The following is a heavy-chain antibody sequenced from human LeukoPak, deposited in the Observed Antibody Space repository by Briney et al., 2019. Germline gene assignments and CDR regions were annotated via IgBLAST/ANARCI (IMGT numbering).Heavy chain of an antibody. CDR1: GFTFTTYA. CDR2: IGAGGVAT. J-gene: IGHJ6*02. D-gene: IGHD3-10*01. CDR3: GRPTKFWLIRGDGVDV. V-gene: IGHV3-23*01. Sequence: PGASLRLSCAASGFTFTTYAMTWVRLAPGKGLEWVSSIGAGGVATFYSDSVKGRFTISRDNSMNTLYLQMNSLRADDTAVYYCGRPTKFWLIRGDGVDVWGQGTTVTVSS.